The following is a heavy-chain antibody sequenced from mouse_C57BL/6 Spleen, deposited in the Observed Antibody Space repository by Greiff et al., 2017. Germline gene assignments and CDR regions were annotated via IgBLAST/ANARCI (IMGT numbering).Heavy chain of an antibody. CDR2: IDPSDSET. CDR3: ATSYYSNYYFDY. CDR1: GYTFTSYW. D-gene: IGHD2-5*01. Sequence: QVQLQQPGAELVRPGSSVKLSCKASGYTFTSYWMHWVKQRPIQGLEWIGNIDPSDSETNYNQKFKDTATLTVDKSSSTAYMQLSSLTSEVSAVYYCATSYYSNYYFDYWGQGTTLTVSS. V-gene: IGHV1-52*01. J-gene: IGHJ2*01.